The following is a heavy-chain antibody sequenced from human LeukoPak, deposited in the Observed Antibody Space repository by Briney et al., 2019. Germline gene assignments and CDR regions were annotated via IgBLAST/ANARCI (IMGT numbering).Heavy chain of an antibody. V-gene: IGHV3-74*01. CDR2: INSDGSST. J-gene: IGHJ4*02. CDR1: GFTFSRYW. CDR3: ARNQIVVAPAAPDY. Sequence: PGGSLRLSCAASGFTFSRYWMHWVRQAPGKGLVWVSRINSDGSSTSYADSVKGRFTISRDNAKNSLHLQMNSLRAEDTAVYYCARNQIVVAPAAPDYWGQGTLVTVSS. D-gene: IGHD2-2*01.